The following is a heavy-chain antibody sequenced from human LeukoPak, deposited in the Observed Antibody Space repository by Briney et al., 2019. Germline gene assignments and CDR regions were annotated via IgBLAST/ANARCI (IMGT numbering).Heavy chain of an antibody. CDR1: GGSVSRSNW. D-gene: IGHD2-2*01. J-gene: IGHJ5*02. CDR2: IHHSGST. V-gene: IGHV4-4*02. CDR3: ARTEAFCSDTSCSNWFDP. Sequence: SGSLSLTCAVSGGSVSRSNWWNWVRQPPGKGLEWIGEIHHSGSTNYNPSLKSRVTMSVDKSKNQFSLKLSSVTAADTAVYYCARTEAFCSDTSCSNWFDPWGQGTLVTVSS.